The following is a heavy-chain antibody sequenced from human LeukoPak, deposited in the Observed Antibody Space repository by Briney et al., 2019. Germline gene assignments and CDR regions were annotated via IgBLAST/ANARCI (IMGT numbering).Heavy chain of an antibody. Sequence: SETLSLTCTVSGASISSYYWSWIRQPPGKGLEWIGYIYYSGSTNYNPSLKSRVTISVDTSKNQFSLKLSSVTAADTAVYYCARHNYYDSSGYSFIDYWGQGSLVTVSS. D-gene: IGHD3-22*01. CDR1: GASISSYY. V-gene: IGHV4-59*08. J-gene: IGHJ4*02. CDR2: IYYSGST. CDR3: ARHNYYDSSGYSFIDY.